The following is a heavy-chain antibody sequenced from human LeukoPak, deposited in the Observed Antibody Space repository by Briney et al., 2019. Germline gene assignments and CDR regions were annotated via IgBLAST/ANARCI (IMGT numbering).Heavy chain of an antibody. V-gene: IGHV4-34*01. D-gene: IGHD3-16*01. J-gene: IGHJ4*02. CDR1: GGSFSGYY. CDR2: VNHSGST. CDR3: ASFRWGVGFEY. Sequence: SETLSLTCAVYGGSFSGYYWSCIRQTPGNGLEWIGEVNHSGSTNYNPSLKSRLTISVDTSKNQFSLKLNSLTAADTAVYYCASFRWGVGFEYWGQGTLVTVSS.